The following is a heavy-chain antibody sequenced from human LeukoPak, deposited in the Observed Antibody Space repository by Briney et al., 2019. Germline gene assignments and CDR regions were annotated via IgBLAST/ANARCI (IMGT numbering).Heavy chain of an antibody. CDR2: ITTSDGNT. D-gene: IGHD7-27*01. J-gene: IGHJ4*02. CDR1: GFTVSSIH. CDR3: AKDGGLWVSAHWGDS. Sequence: GGSLRLSCAASGFTVSSIHMAWVRQAPGKGLEWVSTITTSDGNTYYADSVKGRFTVSRDNSKNTLYLQMNSLRAEDTAVYYCAKDGGLWVSAHWGDSWGRGTLVTVSS. V-gene: IGHV3-23*01.